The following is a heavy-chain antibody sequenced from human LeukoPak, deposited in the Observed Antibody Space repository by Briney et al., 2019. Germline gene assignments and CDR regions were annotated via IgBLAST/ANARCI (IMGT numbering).Heavy chain of an antibody. Sequence: SETLSLTCTVSGYSISSGYYWGWIRQPPGKGLEWIGSIYYSGSTYYNPSLKSRVTISVDTSKNQFSLKLSSVTAADTAVYYCARARTTIDYWGQGTLVTVSS. CDR2: IYYSGST. J-gene: IGHJ4*02. CDR3: ARARTTIDY. CDR1: GYSISSGYY. D-gene: IGHD3-9*01. V-gene: IGHV4-38-2*02.